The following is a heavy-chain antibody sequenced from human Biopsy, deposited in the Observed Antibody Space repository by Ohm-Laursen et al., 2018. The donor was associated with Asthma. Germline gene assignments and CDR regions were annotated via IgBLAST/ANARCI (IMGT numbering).Heavy chain of an antibody. J-gene: IGHJ3*01. CDR1: GYNFISFA. Sequence: SSVKVSCKTSGYNFISFAIHWVRQAPGQRLEWMGWANTGNGDTKYSQKFQGRVTITRDTSASTAYMELRSLRSEDTATYYCARTYYDFLTGQVKDVFGVWGQGTMVTVSS. CDR2: ANTGNGDT. V-gene: IGHV1-3*04. D-gene: IGHD3-9*01. CDR3: ARTYYDFLTGQVKDVFGV.